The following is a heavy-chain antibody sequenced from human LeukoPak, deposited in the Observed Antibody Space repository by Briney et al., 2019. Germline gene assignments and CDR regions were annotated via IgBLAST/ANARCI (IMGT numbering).Heavy chain of an antibody. V-gene: IGHV3-7*01. J-gene: IGHJ6*03. CDR1: GFSFSNYW. CDR2: IKQDGSEK. CDR3: ARRPPTTDYYYYYYMDV. D-gene: IGHD4-11*01. Sequence: GGSLRLSCAASGFSFSNYWMHWVRQAPGKGLEWVANIKQDGSEKYYVDSVKGRFTISRDNAKNSLYLQMNSLRAEDTAVYYCARRPPTTDYYYYYYMDVWGKGTTVTVSS.